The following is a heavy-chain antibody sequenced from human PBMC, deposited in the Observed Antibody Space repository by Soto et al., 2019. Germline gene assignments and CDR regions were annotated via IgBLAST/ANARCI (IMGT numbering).Heavy chain of an antibody. CDR2: ISAYNGNT. V-gene: IGHV1-18*04. CDR3: ASAQTHYDFWSGYGGFDY. D-gene: IGHD3-3*01. J-gene: IGHJ4*02. Sequence: ASVKVSCKASCYTFTNYGISWVRQAPVQGLEWMGWISAYNGNTNYAQKLQGRVTMTTDTSTSTAYMELRSLRSDDTAVYYCASAQTHYDFWSGYGGFDYWGQGTRGTVSA. CDR1: CYTFTNYG.